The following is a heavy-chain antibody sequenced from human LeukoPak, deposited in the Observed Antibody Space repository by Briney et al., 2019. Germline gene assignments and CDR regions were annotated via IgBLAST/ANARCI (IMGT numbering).Heavy chain of an antibody. D-gene: IGHD2-21*02. J-gene: IGHJ3*02. CDR3: AKAVALHIVVVTALGRVAFDI. Sequence: PGGSLRLSCAASGFTFSSYGMHWVRQAPGKGLEWVAVIWYDGSNKYYADSVKGRFTISRDNSKNTLYLQMNSLRAEDTAVYYCAKAVALHIVVVTALGRVAFDIWGQGTMVTVSS. V-gene: IGHV3-33*06. CDR1: GFTFSSYG. CDR2: IWYDGSNK.